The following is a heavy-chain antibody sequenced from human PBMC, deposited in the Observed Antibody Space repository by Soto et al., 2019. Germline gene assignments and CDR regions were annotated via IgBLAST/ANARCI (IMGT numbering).Heavy chain of an antibody. CDR3: AKGLSSGWYVSYYYYGMDV. D-gene: IGHD6-19*01. V-gene: IGHV3-23*01. CDR2: ISDNGGTT. J-gene: IGHJ6*02. CDR1: EFTFSNYA. Sequence: GGSLRLSCAASEFTFSNYAMSWVRQAPGKGLEWVSSISDNGGTTYYADSVKGRFTISRDNSKNTLYLQMNSLRAEDTAVYYCAKGLSSGWYVSYYYYGMDVWGQGTTVTVSS.